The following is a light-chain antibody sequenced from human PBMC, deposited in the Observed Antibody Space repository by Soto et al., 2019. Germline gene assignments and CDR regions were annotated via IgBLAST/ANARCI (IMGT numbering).Light chain of an antibody. J-gene: IGKJ4*01. CDR1: QSVSSY. CDR3: QQRSNWTST. Sequence: EIVLTQSPATLSLSPGERATLSCRASQSVSSYLAWYQQKPGQAPRLLIYDASNRATGIPARFSGSGSGTDFTLTISILEPEDFAVYYCQQRSNWTSTFGGGTKVEIK. CDR2: DAS. V-gene: IGKV3-11*01.